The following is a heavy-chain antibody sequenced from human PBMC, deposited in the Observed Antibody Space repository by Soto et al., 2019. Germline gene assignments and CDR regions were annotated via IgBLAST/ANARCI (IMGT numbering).Heavy chain of an antibody. CDR2: IYSGGST. D-gene: IGHD6-13*01. Sequence: PVGSLRLSCASSVFTVSSNYMSCVRQSPGKGLEWVSVIYSGGSTYYADSVKGRFTISRDNSKNTLYLQMNSLRAEDTAVYYCARIIAAHTSGMDVGGHGNTVTVYS. CDR1: VFTVSSNY. V-gene: IGHV3-53*01. J-gene: IGHJ6*02. CDR3: ARIIAAHTSGMDV.